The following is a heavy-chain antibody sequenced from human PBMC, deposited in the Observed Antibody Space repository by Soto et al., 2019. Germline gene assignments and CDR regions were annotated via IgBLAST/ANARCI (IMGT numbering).Heavy chain of an antibody. D-gene: IGHD3-22*01. J-gene: IGHJ4*02. Sequence: LSLTCTVSGGSISSGDYYWSWIRQPPGKGLELIGYIYYSGSTYYNPSLKSRVTISVDTSKNQFSLKLSSVTAADTAVYYCARSEYYDSSGYSSFDYWGQGTLVTVSS. V-gene: IGHV4-30-4*01. CDR1: GGSISSGDYY. CDR2: IYYSGST. CDR3: ARSEYYDSSGYSSFDY.